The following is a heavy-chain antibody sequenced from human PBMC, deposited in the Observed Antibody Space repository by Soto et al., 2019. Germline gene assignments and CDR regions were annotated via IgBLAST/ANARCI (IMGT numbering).Heavy chain of an antibody. CDR1: GGSISSSSYY. V-gene: IGHV4-39*01. D-gene: IGHD1-26*01. Sequence: QLQLQESGPGLVKPSETLSLTCTVSGGSISSSSYYWGWIRQPPGKGLEWIGSIYYSGSTYYNPSLKRRVTISVDTSKNQFSLKLSSVTAADTAVYYCARTLVGATTYFDYWGQGTLVTVSS. CDR2: IYYSGST. J-gene: IGHJ4*02. CDR3: ARTLVGATTYFDY.